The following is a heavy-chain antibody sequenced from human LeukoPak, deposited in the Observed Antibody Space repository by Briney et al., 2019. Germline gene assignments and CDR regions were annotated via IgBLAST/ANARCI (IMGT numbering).Heavy chain of an antibody. J-gene: IGHJ3*02. CDR1: GGSISSYY. CDR2: IYYSGNT. D-gene: IGHD1-1*01. Sequence: SETLSLTCTVSGGSISSYYWSWIRQPPGKGLEWIGYIYYSGNTNYDPSLKSRVTISVDTSKNQFSLKLSSVTAADTAVYYCARDTTGDGDAFDIWGQGTMVTVSS. V-gene: IGHV4-59*01. CDR3: ARDTTGDGDAFDI.